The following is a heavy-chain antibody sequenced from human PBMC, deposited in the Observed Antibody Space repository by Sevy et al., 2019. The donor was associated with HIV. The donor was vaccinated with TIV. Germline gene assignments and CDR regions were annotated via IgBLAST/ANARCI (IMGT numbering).Heavy chain of an antibody. CDR2: IYYSGST. CDR1: GGSISSYY. J-gene: IGHJ3*02. D-gene: IGHD5-12*01. V-gene: IGHV4-59*01. Sequence: SETLSLTCTVSGGSISSYYWSWIRQPPGKGLEWIGYIYYSGSTNYNPSLKSRVTISVDTSKNQFSLKLSSVTAADTAVYYCARDNGVEMATMVIWGQGTMVTVSS. CDR3: ARDNGVEMATMVI.